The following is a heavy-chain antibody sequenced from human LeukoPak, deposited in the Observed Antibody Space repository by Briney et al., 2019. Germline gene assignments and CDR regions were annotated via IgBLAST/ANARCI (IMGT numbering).Heavy chain of an antibody. CDR3: ASGSYKGGWFDP. CDR2: IYHSGST. Sequence: SETLSLTCSVSGGSITSSSYYWGWIRQPPGKGLEWIGSIYHSGSTYYNPSLKSRVTISVDTSKNQFSLKLSSVTAADTAVYYCASGSYKGGWFDPWGQGTLVTVSS. D-gene: IGHD1-26*01. J-gene: IGHJ5*02. CDR1: GGSITSSSYY. V-gene: IGHV4-39*07.